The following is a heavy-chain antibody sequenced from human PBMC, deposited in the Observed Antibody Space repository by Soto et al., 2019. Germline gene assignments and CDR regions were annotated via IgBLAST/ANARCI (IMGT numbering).Heavy chain of an antibody. CDR1: GYTFSRYG. J-gene: IGHJ4*02. V-gene: IGHV1-18*01. Sequence: QAQLVQSGAEVKKPGASVKVSCKASGYTFSRYGITWARQAPGQGLEWMGWISGYNGNTNYAQKFQGRVTLTTDTSTSAAYMELRSLRSDDTAVYYCARDTILDYWGQGTLVTVSS. CDR3: ARDTILDY. CDR2: ISGYNGNT. D-gene: IGHD3-3*01.